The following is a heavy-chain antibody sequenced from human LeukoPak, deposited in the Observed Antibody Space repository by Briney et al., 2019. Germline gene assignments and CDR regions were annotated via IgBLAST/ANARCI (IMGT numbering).Heavy chain of an antibody. CDR1: GFTVSSNY. CDR3: ARMTPSGYYYYGMDV. Sequence: EGSLRLSCAASGFTVSSNYMSWVRQAPGKGLEWVSVIYSGGSTYYADSVKGRFTISRDNSKNTLYLQMNSLRAEDTAVYYCARMTPSGYYYYGMDVWGQGTTVTVSS. V-gene: IGHV3-53*01. J-gene: IGHJ6*02. CDR2: IYSGGST. D-gene: IGHD3-10*01.